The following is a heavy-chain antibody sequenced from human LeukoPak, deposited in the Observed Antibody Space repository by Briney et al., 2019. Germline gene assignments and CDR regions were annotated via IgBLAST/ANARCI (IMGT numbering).Heavy chain of an antibody. CDR2: ISGSGGST. CDR1: GFTFSTYA. D-gene: IGHD4-23*01. Sequence: GGSLRLSCAASGFTFSTYAMSWVRQAPGKGLEWVSAISGSGGSTYYADSVKGRFTISRDNSKNTLYLQMNSLRAEDTAVYYCAKSSEAVGTISAFDIWGQGTMVTVSS. V-gene: IGHV3-23*01. CDR3: AKSSEAVGTISAFDI. J-gene: IGHJ3*02.